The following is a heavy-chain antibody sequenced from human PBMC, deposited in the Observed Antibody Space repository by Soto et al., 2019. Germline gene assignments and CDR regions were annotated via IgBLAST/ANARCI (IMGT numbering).Heavy chain of an antibody. J-gene: IGHJ6*03. CDR3: ARVRSRYHFGSGPAYYYYYRDV. CDR1: GGSFSGYY. D-gene: IGHD3-3*01. V-gene: IGHV4-34*01. Sequence: SETLSLTCAVYGGSFSGYYWSWIRQPPGKGLEWIGEINHSGSTNYNPSLKSRVTISVDTSKNQFPLKLSSVTAADTAVYYCARVRSRYHFGSGPAYYYYYRDVWGKGTTVTVSS. CDR2: INHSGST.